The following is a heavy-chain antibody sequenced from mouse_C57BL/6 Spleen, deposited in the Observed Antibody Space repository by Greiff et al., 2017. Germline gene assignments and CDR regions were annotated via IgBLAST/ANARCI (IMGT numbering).Heavy chain of an antibody. CDR3: TRDPHYDYDVTAGGSWVAY. J-gene: IGHJ3*01. D-gene: IGHD2-4*01. CDR2: ISSGGDYI. V-gene: IGHV5-9-1*02. Sequence: EVNVVESGEGLVKPGGSLKLSCAASGFTFSSYAMSWVRQTPEKRLEWVAYISSGGDYIYYADTVKGRFTISRDNARNTLYLQMSSLKSEDTAMYYCTRDPHYDYDVTAGGSWVAYWGQGTLVTVSA. CDR1: GFTFSSYA.